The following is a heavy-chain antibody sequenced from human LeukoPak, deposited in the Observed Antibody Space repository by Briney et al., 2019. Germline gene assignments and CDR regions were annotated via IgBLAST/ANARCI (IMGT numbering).Heavy chain of an antibody. CDR2: IIPIFGTA. Sequence: SVKVSCKASGGTFSSYAISWVRQAPGQGLEWMGGIIPIFGTANYAQKFQGRVTMTRDTSTSTVYMELSSLRSEDTAVYYCARFAVHRRLTVAGQFGLDYWGQGTLVTVSS. J-gene: IGHJ4*02. D-gene: IGHD6-19*01. V-gene: IGHV1-69*05. CDR3: ARFAVHRRLTVAGQFGLDY. CDR1: GGTFSSYA.